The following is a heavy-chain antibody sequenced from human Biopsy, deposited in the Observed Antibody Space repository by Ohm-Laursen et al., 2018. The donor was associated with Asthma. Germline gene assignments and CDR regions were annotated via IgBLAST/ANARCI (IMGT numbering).Heavy chain of an antibody. J-gene: IGHJ4*02. CDR1: GYTFTYFS. V-gene: IGHV7-4-1*02. Sequence: ASVKISCKASGYTFTYFSIYWVRQAPGQGLEWLGRINTNTGNPTYAQAYTGRFVFSLDTSVSTAYLRISSLKADDTAVYYCARGRYRGYDFDYWGQGSLVTVSS. D-gene: IGHD5-12*01. CDR2: INTNTGNP. CDR3: ARGRYRGYDFDY.